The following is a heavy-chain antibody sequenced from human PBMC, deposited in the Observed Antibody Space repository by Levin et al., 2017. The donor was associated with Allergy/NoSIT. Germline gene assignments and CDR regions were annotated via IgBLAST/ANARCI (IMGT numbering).Heavy chain of an antibody. Sequence: ASVKVSCKASGYTFTGYYMHWVRQAPGQGLEWMGWINPNSGGTNYAQKFQGRVTMTRDTSISTAYMELSRLRTDDTAVYYCAKDQEGLRSPYDYGRDGWGQGTTVTVSS. J-gene: IGHJ6*02. CDR2: INPNSGGT. CDR3: AKDQEGLRSPYDYGRDG. CDR1: GYTFTGYY. D-gene: IGHD5-12*01. V-gene: IGHV1-2*02.